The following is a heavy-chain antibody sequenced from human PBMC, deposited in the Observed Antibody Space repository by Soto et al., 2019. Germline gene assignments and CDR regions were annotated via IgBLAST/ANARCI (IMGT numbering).Heavy chain of an antibody. J-gene: IGHJ6*02. Sequence: QVQLQESGPGLVKPSGTLSLTCAVSGGSISSSNWWSWVRQPPGKGLEWIGEIYHSGSTNYNPSLKSRVTRSVDKSKNQFSLKLSSVTAADTAVYYCARGFVIPAAIYYYYGMDVWGQGTTVTVSS. V-gene: IGHV4-4*02. CDR1: GGSISSSNW. D-gene: IGHD2-2*01. CDR3: ARGFVIPAAIYYYYGMDV. CDR2: IYHSGST.